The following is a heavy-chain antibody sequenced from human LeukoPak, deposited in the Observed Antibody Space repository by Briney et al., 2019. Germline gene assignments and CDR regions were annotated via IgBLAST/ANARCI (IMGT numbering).Heavy chain of an antibody. Sequence: SETLSLTCTVSGYSISSGYYWGWIRQPPGKGLEWIGSIYHSGSTYYNPSLKSRVTISVDTSKNQFSLKLSSVTAADTAVYYCAREDRIVGVTSDYWGQGTLVTVSS. CDR2: IYHSGST. D-gene: IGHD1-26*01. V-gene: IGHV4-38-2*02. CDR1: GYSISSGYY. J-gene: IGHJ4*02. CDR3: AREDRIVGVTSDY.